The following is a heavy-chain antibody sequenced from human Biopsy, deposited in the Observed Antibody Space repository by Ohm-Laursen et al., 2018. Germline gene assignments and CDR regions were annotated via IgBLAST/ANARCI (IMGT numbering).Heavy chain of an antibody. CDR3: VRSNYYYYGLDV. J-gene: IGHJ6*02. CDR1: GGSISRDY. CDR2: TYYSGST. Sequence: GTLSLTCIVSGGSISRDYWAWIRQPPGKGLQWIGYTYYSGSTNYNPSLNSRVTIAVDTSKNQFSLRLTSVTAADTAVYYCVRSNYYYYGLDVWGQGTTVTVSS. V-gene: IGHV4-59*01.